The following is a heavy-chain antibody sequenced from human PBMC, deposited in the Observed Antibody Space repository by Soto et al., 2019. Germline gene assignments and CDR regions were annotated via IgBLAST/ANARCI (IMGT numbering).Heavy chain of an antibody. CDR3: ARALYYDILTGYPYFDY. D-gene: IGHD3-9*01. Sequence: QVQLVQSGAEVKKPGSSVKVSCKASGGTFSSYAISWVRQAPGQGLEWMGGIIPIFGTANYAQKFQGRVTMTADESTSTAYMELSSLRSEDTAVYYCARALYYDILTGYPYFDYWGQGTLVTVSS. J-gene: IGHJ4*02. CDR1: GGTFSSYA. CDR2: IIPIFGTA. V-gene: IGHV1-69*12.